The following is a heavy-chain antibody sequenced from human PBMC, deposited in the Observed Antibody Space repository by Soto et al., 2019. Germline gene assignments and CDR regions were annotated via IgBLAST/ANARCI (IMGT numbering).Heavy chain of an antibody. D-gene: IGHD2-8*01. J-gene: IGHJ4*02. Sequence: QVQFVQSGAEVKKPGASVRLSCKPSGYTLPNYCIQWVRQAAGQGLQWLGWINPGSGYTEYSQRFQGRVTLSRDNSASTFYMDLTSLTSEDTAVYFCTRDLNGGNPFDYWGQGTLVTVSS. V-gene: IGHV1-3*01. CDR3: TRDLNGGNPFDY. CDR2: INPGSGYT. CDR1: GYTLPNYC.